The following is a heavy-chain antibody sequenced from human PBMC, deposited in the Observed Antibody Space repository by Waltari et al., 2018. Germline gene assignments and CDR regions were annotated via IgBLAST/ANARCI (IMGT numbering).Heavy chain of an antibody. CDR3: AREVGYSGDN. J-gene: IGHJ4*01. CDR1: GYTFTSYA. V-gene: IGHV1-3*01. Sequence: QVQLVQSGAEVKKPGASVKVSCKASGYTFTSYAVHWVRQAPGQRLEWMGCVNAGNSNTNYGQDTLSRDTITSNTYAGTGYMKFDSMGAEDRARDYRAREVGYSGDNWGQGTMVTVSS. D-gene: IGHD5-12*01. CDR2: VNAGNSNT.